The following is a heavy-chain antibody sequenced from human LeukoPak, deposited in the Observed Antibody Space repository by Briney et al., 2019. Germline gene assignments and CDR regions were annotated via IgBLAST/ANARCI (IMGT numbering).Heavy chain of an antibody. CDR2: ISSSSSTI. CDR3: ARENVVVPAAAMDLYYYYMDV. D-gene: IGHD2-2*01. CDR1: GGSISSSS. V-gene: IGHV3-48*01. Sequence: ETLSLTCTVSGGSISSSSYYWGWIRQPPGKGLEWVSYISSSSSTIYYADSVKGRFTISRDNAKNSLYLQMNSLRAEDTAVYYCARENVVVPAAAMDLYYYYMDVWGKGTTVTVSS. J-gene: IGHJ6*03.